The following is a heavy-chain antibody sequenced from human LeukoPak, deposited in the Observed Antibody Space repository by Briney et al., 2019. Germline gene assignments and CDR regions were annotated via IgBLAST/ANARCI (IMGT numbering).Heavy chain of an antibody. CDR1: GFTFSSYE. CDR3: ARGARGSGTASDY. V-gene: IGHV3-48*03. Sequence: QAGGTLRLSCAASGFTFSSYEMNWVRQAPGKGLEWVSYISSSGSTIYYADSVKGRFTISRDNAKSTLHLQMNSLRAEDTAVYYCARGARGSGTASDYWGQGTLVTVSS. J-gene: IGHJ4*02. D-gene: IGHD3-10*01. CDR2: ISSSGSTI.